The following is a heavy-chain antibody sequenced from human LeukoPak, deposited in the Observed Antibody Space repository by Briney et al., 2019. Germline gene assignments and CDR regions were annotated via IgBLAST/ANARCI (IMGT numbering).Heavy chain of an antibody. D-gene: IGHD6-19*01. CDR1: GYTFTGYY. J-gene: IGHJ4*02. Sequence: EASVKVSCKASGYTFTGYYMHWVRQAPGQGLEWMGWINPNSGGTNYAQKFQGRVTMTRDTSISTAYMELSRLRPDDTAVYYCARDSSGWSDLDYWGQGTLVTVSS. CDR2: INPNSGGT. CDR3: ARDSSGWSDLDY. V-gene: IGHV1-2*02.